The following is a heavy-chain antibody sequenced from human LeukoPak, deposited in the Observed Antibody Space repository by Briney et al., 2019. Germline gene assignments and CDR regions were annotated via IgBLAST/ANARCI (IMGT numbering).Heavy chain of an antibody. D-gene: IGHD3-22*01. CDR3: AKEGNYYDSSGYLDAFDI. CDR1: GITFSSYG. Sequence: GGSLRLSCAASGITFSSYGMHWVRQAPGKGLEWVAVISYDGSNKYYADSVKGRFTISRDNSKNTLYLQMNSLRAEDTAVYYCAKEGNYYDSSGYLDAFDIWGQGTMVTVSS. V-gene: IGHV3-30*18. J-gene: IGHJ3*02. CDR2: ISYDGSNK.